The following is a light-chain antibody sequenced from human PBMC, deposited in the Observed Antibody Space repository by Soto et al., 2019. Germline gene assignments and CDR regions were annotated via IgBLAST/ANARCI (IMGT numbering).Light chain of an antibody. Sequence: LTHPPGTLSLSRGGRAILSCRASQSVGTKVAWYQQNPGQAPRLLIYGATTRATDIPARFSGSRSGTEFILTISGLQSEDFAVYYCQQYNDWPWTFGQGTKVDIK. CDR2: GAT. CDR3: QQYNDWPWT. V-gene: IGKV3-15*01. CDR1: QSVGTK. J-gene: IGKJ1*01.